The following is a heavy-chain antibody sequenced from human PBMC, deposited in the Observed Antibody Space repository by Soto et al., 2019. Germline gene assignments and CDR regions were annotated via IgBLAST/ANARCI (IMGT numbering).Heavy chain of an antibody. J-gene: IGHJ5*02. Sequence: ASVKVSCKASGYAFTSYALHWVRQAPGQRPEWMGLINAGNGNTKYSQKFQGRVTITRDTSASTSYMELTSLRSEDTAVYYCTRGQLSNCFDPWGQGTLVTVSS. D-gene: IGHD1-1*01. CDR1: GYAFTSYA. CDR2: INAGNGNT. V-gene: IGHV1-3*01. CDR3: TRGQLSNCFDP.